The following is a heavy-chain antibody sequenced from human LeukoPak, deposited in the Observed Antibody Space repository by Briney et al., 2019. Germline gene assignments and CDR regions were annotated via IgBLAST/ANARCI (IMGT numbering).Heavy chain of an antibody. CDR1: GFTFTTYG. J-gene: IGHJ4*02. V-gene: IGHV3-23*01. CDR2: ISGSGGST. D-gene: IGHD5-18*01. CDR3: AKRIQSAMATGY. Sequence: PGGSLRLSCAASGFTFTTYGMNWVRQAPGKGLEWVSDISGSGGSTYYADSVKGRFTISRDNSKNTLYLQMNSLRAEDTAVYYCAKRIQSAMATGYWGQGTLVTVSS.